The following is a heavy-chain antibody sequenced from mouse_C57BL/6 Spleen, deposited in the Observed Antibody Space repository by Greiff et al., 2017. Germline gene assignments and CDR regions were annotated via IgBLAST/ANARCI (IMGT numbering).Heavy chain of an antibody. V-gene: IGHV1-15*01. Sequence: QVQLKESGAELVRPGASVTLSCKASGYTFTDYEMHWVKQTPVHGLEWIGAIDPETGGTAYNQKFKGKAILTVDKSSSTAYMELRSLTSEDSAVYYCTRSYYGSSAWFAYWGQGTLVTVSA. CDR2: IDPETGGT. CDR3: TRSYYGSSAWFAY. D-gene: IGHD1-1*01. CDR1: GYTFTDYE. J-gene: IGHJ3*01.